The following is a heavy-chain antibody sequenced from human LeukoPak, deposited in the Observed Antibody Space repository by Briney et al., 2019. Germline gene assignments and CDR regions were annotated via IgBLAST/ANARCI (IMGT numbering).Heavy chain of an antibody. J-gene: IGHJ4*02. Sequence: SQTLSLTCALSGDSVSIKSAAWSWIRQSPSRGLEWLGRTYYRSKWYHEYAVSVKSRITINPDTSKNQYSLQLNSVTPEDTAIYYCAILRTASSFDFWGQGTLVTVSS. CDR1: GDSVSIKSAA. V-gene: IGHV6-1*01. CDR2: TYYRSKWYH. CDR3: AILRTASSFDF. D-gene: IGHD1-1*01.